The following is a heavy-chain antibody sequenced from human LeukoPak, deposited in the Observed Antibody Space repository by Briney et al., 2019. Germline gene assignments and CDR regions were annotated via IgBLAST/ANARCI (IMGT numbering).Heavy chain of an antibody. Sequence: GSLRLSCAASGFTFDDYAMHWVRQAPGKGLEWVSLISWDGGSTYYADSVKGRFTISRDNSKNSLYLQMNSLRAEDTALYYCAKDTSGHSGWYEKYYYYYYYMDVWGKGTTVTVSS. J-gene: IGHJ6*03. CDR3: AKDTSGHSGWYEKYYYYYYYMDV. CDR2: ISWDGGST. D-gene: IGHD6-19*01. V-gene: IGHV3-43D*03. CDR1: GFTFDDYA.